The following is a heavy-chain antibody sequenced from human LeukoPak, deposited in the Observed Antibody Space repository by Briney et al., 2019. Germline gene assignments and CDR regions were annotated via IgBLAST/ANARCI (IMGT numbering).Heavy chain of an antibody. CDR3: ARASAVVTIGGEYYFDY. CDR2: IYYSGST. D-gene: IGHD4-23*01. V-gene: IGHV4-31*03. Sequence: NPSETLSLTCTVSGGSISSGGYYWSWIRQHPGKGLEWIGYIYYSGSTYYNPSLKSRVTISVDTSMNQFSLKLSSVTAADTAVYYCARASAVVTIGGEYYFDYWGQGTLVTVSS. CDR1: GGSISSGGYY. J-gene: IGHJ4*02.